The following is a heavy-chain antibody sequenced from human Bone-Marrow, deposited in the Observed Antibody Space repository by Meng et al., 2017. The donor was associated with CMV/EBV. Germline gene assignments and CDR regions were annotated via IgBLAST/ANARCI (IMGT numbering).Heavy chain of an antibody. J-gene: IGHJ6*02. V-gene: IGHV1-18*01. CDR3: ARGTYDFWSGYGYYYYYGMDV. CDR1: GYTFTSYG. Sequence: ASVKVSYKASGYTFTSYGISWVRQAPGQGLEWMGWISAYNGNTNYAQKLQGRVTMTTDTSTSTAYMELRSLRSDDTAVYYCARGTYDFWSGYGYYYYYGMDVWGQGTTVTVSS. CDR2: ISAYNGNT. D-gene: IGHD3-3*01.